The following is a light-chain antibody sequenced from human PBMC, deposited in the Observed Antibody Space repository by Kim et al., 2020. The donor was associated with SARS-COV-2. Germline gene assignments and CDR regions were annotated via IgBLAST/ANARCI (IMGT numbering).Light chain of an antibody. CDR1: QSVSSSY. Sequence: LSPGEGATLSCTASQSVSSSYLGWYQQRPGQGPRLLIYEASIRAPGIPDRFSGSASGRTFTLTISRLEPEDFAVYYCQQYGTSMYTFGQGTKLEI. J-gene: IGKJ2*01. CDR2: EAS. V-gene: IGKV3-20*01. CDR3: QQYGTSMYT.